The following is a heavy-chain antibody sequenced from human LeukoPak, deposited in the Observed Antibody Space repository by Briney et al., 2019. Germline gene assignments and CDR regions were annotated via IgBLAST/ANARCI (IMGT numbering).Heavy chain of an antibody. V-gene: IGHV4-59*01. CDR1: GASISSYY. CDR3: ARATYYYDSSGFEFDY. Sequence: KPSETLSLTCTVSGASISSYYWSWIRQPPGKGLEWLGYIYFSGSTNYNPSLKSRVTISVDTSKNQFSLKLSSVTAADTAVYYCARATYYYDSSGFEFDYWGQGTLVTVSS. D-gene: IGHD3-22*01. J-gene: IGHJ4*02. CDR2: IYFSGST.